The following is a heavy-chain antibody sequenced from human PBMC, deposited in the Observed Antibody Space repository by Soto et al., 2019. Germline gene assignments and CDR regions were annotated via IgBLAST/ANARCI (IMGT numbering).Heavy chain of an antibody. D-gene: IGHD3-16*01. V-gene: IGHV3-48*01. CDR3: AGNGDYDYIWGSSQSAY. Sequence: GGSLRLSCAASGFTFSSYSMNWVRQAPGKGLEWVSYISSSSSTIYYADSVKGRFTISRDNAKNSLYLQMNSLRAEDTAVYYCAGNGDYDYIWGSSQSAYWGQGTLVTVSS. J-gene: IGHJ4*02. CDR2: ISSSSSTI. CDR1: GFTFSSYS.